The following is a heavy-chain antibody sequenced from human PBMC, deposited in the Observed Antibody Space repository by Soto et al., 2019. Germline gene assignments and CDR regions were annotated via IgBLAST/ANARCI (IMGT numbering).Heavy chain of an antibody. CDR3: ARDTGPPTIFGVVLPVGYYYYGMDV. J-gene: IGHJ6*02. V-gene: IGHV3-7*01. Sequence: HPGGSLRRSCAASGFTFSSYWMSWVRQAPGKGLEWVANIKQDGSEKYYVDSVKGRFTISRDNAKNSLYLQMNSLRAEDTAVYYCARDTGPPTIFGVVLPVGYYYYGMDVWGQGTTVTVSS. CDR1: GFTFSSYW. CDR2: IKQDGSEK. D-gene: IGHD3-3*01.